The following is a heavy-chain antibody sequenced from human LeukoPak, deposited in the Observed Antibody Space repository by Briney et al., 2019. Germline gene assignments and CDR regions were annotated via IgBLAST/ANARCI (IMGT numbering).Heavy chain of an antibody. CDR3: ARVYYYGSGSNYYYQMDV. Sequence: PSETLSLTCAVSGGSISSSNWWSWVRQPPGKGLEWIGEIYHSGSTNYNPSLKSRVTISVDTSKNQFSLKLNSVTAADTAIYCCARVYYYGSGSNYYYQMDVWGKGTTVTVSS. D-gene: IGHD3-10*01. CDR1: GGSISSSNW. J-gene: IGHJ6*03. V-gene: IGHV4-4*01. CDR2: IYHSGST.